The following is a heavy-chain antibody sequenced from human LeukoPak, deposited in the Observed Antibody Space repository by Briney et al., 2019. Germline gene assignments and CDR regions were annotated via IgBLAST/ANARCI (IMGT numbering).Heavy chain of an antibody. Sequence: ASVKVFCKASGYTFTSYAISWVRQAPGQGLEWMGWISGYDGNTNYEQKLQGRVTMTTDISTRTADMELRSLRYDDTAVYYCARENSYGMDVWGQGTTVTVSS. CDR1: GYTFTSYA. CDR3: ARENSYGMDV. CDR2: ISGYDGNT. V-gene: IGHV1-18*01. J-gene: IGHJ6*02.